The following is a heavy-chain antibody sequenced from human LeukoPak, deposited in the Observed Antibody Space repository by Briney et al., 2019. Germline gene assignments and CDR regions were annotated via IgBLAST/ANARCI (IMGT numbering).Heavy chain of an antibody. J-gene: IGHJ5*02. CDR2: ISSSSSYI. CDR1: GFTFSSYS. V-gene: IGHV3-21*01. D-gene: IGHD2-8*01. CDR3: ARSLRYCTNGVCP. Sequence: GGSLRLSCAASGFTFSSYSMNWVRQAPGKGLEWVSSISSSSSYIYYADSVKGRFTISRDNAKNSLYLQMNSPRAEDTAVYYCARSLRYCTNGVCPWGQGTLVTVSS.